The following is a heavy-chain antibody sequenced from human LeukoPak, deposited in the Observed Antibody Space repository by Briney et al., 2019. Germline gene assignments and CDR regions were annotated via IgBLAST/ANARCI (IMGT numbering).Heavy chain of an antibody. CDR3: ARGRRYSYGYHAFGI. CDR1: GGSFSGYY. Sequence: PSETLSLTCAVYGGSFSGYYWSWIRQPPGKGLEWIGEINHSGSTNYNPSLKSRVTISVDTSKNQFSLKLSSVTAADTAVYYCARGRRYSYGYHAFGIWGQGTMVTVSS. V-gene: IGHV4-34*01. D-gene: IGHD5-18*01. J-gene: IGHJ3*02. CDR2: INHSGST.